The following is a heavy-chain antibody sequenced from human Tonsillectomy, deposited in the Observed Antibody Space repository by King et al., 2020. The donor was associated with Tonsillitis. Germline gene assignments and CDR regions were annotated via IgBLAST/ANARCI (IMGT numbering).Heavy chain of an antibody. CDR3: VKDRGGLMVVLPVVIFY. V-gene: IGHV3-64D*06. J-gene: IGHJ4*02. D-gene: IGHD2-2*02. CDR1: GFTFSDCT. Sequence: VQLVESGGGLVQPGGSLRLSCSASGFTFSDCTMHWVRQAPGKGLEYVSSISSNGDKTYYADSVKGRFTISRDNSKDTLYLQMSSLRAEDTAVYYCVKDRGGLMVVLPVVIFYWGQGTLVTVSS. CDR2: ISSNGDKT.